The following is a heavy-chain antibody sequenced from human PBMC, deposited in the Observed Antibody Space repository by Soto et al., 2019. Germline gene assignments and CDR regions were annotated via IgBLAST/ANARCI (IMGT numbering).Heavy chain of an antibody. Sequence: ASVKVSCKASGYTITSYGISWVRQDPGQGREWMGWIIAYDGYKNYEQKLQGRVTMTTDTYTSTAYMELRSLRSDDTAVYYCARDRARVKSPPRIAAAALHGYYYGMDVWGQGTTVTVSS. CDR3: ARDRARVKSPPRIAAAALHGYYYGMDV. V-gene: IGHV1-18*04. CDR2: IIAYDGYK. D-gene: IGHD6-13*01. CDR1: GYTITSYG. J-gene: IGHJ6*02.